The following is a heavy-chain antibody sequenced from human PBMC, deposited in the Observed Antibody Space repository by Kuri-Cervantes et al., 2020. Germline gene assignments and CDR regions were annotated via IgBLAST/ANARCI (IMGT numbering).Heavy chain of an antibody. V-gene: IGHV1-46*01. D-gene: IGHD6-19*01. CDR3: ARESEVAASFDF. J-gene: IGHJ4*02. CDR1: GYTFTSYY. Sequence: ASVKVSCKAPGYTFTSYYMHWVRQAPGQGLEWMGIINPSGGSTSYAQKFQGRVTMTRDTSTTTVYMELSSLRSEDTAVYYCARESEVAASFDFWGQGTLVTVSS. CDR2: INPSGGST.